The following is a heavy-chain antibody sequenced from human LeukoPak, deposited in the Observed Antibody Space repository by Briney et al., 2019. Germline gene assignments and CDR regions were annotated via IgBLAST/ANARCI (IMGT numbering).Heavy chain of an antibody. CDR2: ISSSGSTI. CDR3: ARDGYCSSTNCYGGY. J-gene: IGHJ4*02. D-gene: IGHD2-2*01. V-gene: IGHV3-48*03. Sequence: GGSLRLSCAASGFAFSNYEMNWVRQAPGKGLEWVSYISSSGSTIYYADSVKGRFTISRDNAKNSLYLQMSSLRAEDTAVYYCARDGYCSSTNCYGGYWGQGSLVTVSS. CDR1: GFAFSNYE.